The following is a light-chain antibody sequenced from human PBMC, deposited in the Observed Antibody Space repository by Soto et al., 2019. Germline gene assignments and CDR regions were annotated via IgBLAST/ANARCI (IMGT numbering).Light chain of an antibody. V-gene: IGKV1-5*01. CDR1: QSVTSW. CDR2: DAS. CDR3: HHYNSYPGT. J-gene: IGKJ1*01. Sequence: DVQMTQSPSTLSASVGDRVTITCRASQSVTSWLAWYQQKPGKAPKVLIYDASSLESGVPSRFSGSGSGTEFTLTISSLHPDDFATYYCHHYNSYPGTFGQGTKLEIK.